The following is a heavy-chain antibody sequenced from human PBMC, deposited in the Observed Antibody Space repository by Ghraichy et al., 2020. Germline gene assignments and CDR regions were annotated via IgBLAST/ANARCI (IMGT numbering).Heavy chain of an antibody. CDR3: ARTIIGRFLEWSPFYYFDY. D-gene: IGHD3-3*01. CDR2: INHSGST. Sequence: SETLSLTCAVYGGSFSGYYWSWIRQPPGKGLEWIGEINHSGSTNYNPSLKSRVTISVDTSKNQFSLKLSSVTAADTAVYYCARTIIGRFLEWSPFYYFDYWGQGTLVTVSS. V-gene: IGHV4-34*01. CDR1: GGSFSGYY. J-gene: IGHJ4*02.